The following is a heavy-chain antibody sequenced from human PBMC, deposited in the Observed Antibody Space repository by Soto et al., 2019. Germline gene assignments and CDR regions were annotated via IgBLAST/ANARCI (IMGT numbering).Heavy chain of an antibody. D-gene: IGHD3-3*01. Sequence: QVQLVESGGGVVQPGRSLRLSCAASGFTFSSYGMHWVRQAPGKGLEWVAVISYDGSNKYYADSVKGRFTISRDNSKNTLYMQMNSLRAEDTAVYYCAKDITIFGVVMPSYFDYWGQGTLVTVCS. CDR2: ISYDGSNK. V-gene: IGHV3-30*18. CDR3: AKDITIFGVVMPSYFDY. J-gene: IGHJ4*02. CDR1: GFTFSSYG.